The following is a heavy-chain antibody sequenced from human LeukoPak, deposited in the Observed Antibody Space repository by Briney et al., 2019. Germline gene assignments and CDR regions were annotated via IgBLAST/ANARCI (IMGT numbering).Heavy chain of an antibody. Sequence: GGSLRLSCAASGFTFDDYGMSWVRQAPGKGLEWVSGINWNGGSTGHADSVEGRFTISRDNAKNSLYLQMNSLRAEDTALYYCARSAYWFGESVGAFDIWGQGTMVTVSS. CDR1: GFTFDDYG. D-gene: IGHD3-10*01. J-gene: IGHJ3*02. CDR3: ARSAYWFGESVGAFDI. V-gene: IGHV3-20*04. CDR2: INWNGGST.